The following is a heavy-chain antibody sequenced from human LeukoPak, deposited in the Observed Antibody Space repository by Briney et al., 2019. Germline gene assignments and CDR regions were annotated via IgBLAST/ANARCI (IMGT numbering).Heavy chain of an antibody. D-gene: IGHD6-13*01. V-gene: IGHV1-18*01. CDR2: ISGYNGNT. CDR3: CRVAAPGTAVDY. CDR1: GYTFTSYG. J-gene: IGHJ4*02. Sequence: VASVKVSCKASGYTFTSYGISWVRQAPGQGLEWLGWISGYNGNTKYVQKLQGRVTMTTDTSTSTGYMELRSLRSDDTALYYCCRVAAPGTAVDYWGQGTLVTVSS.